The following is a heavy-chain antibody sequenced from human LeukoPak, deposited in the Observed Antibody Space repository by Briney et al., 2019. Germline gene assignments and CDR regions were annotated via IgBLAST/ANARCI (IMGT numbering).Heavy chain of an antibody. V-gene: IGHV4-59*01. Sequence: SETLSLTCAVSGGSMNNYYWSWIRQAPGKGLEWIGYISDSGSTNYNPSLRSRVTISVDTSKYQFSLKLSSVTAADTALYYCARSPYCGGDCYSLPHIAEYFQHWGQGTLVTVSS. CDR2: ISDSGST. CDR1: GGSMNNYY. J-gene: IGHJ1*01. CDR3: ARSPYCGGDCYSLPHIAEYFQH. D-gene: IGHD2-21*02.